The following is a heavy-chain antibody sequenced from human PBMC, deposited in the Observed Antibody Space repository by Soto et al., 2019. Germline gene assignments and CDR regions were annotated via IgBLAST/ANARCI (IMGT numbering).Heavy chain of an antibody. CDR1: GDSVISDHYY. CDR2: VNYRGNT. V-gene: IGHV4-39*01. Sequence: QLQLQESGPGLVKPSETLSLSCTVSGDSVISDHYYWAWVRQPPGKGLEWIDNVNYRGNTYQNPSLKSRVTITVDTSSNQVSLKLTSVTAADTSVYYCARQGGNKFDYWGQGTLVTVSS. CDR3: ARQGGNKFDY. J-gene: IGHJ4*02. D-gene: IGHD3-16*01.